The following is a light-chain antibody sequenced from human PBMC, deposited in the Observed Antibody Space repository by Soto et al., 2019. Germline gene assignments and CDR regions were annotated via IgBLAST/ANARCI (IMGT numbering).Light chain of an antibody. Sequence: DIQMTQSPSTLSASVGDRVTITCRASQSMSSWLAWYQQKPGKAPKLLIYKASSLESGVPSRFSGSGSGTEFTLTISSLQPDDFATDYCQQFNNYPWTFGQGTRVEIK. CDR2: KAS. CDR3: QQFNNYPWT. J-gene: IGKJ1*01. CDR1: QSMSSW. V-gene: IGKV1-5*03.